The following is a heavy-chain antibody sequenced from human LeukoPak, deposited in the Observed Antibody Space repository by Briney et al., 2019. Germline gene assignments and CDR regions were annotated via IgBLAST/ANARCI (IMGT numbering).Heavy chain of an antibody. Sequence: PGGSLRLSCAASGFTFSSYWMSWVRQAPGKGLEWVANIKQDGSEKYYVDSVKGRFTISRHNAKNSLYLQMNSLRAEDTAVYYCASGVVATKFDYWGQGTLVTVSS. CDR1: GFTFSSYW. V-gene: IGHV3-7*03. CDR3: ASGVVATKFDY. D-gene: IGHD5-12*01. J-gene: IGHJ4*02. CDR2: IKQDGSEK.